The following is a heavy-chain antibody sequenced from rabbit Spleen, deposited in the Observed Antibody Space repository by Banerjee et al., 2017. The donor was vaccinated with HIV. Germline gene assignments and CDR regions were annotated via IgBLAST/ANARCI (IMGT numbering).Heavy chain of an antibody. Sequence: QSLEESGGDLVKPGASLTLTCTASGVSFSSNSYMCWVRQAPGKGLEWIACIDTGSSGFTYFATWAKGRFTCSKTSSTTVTLQMTRLTAADTATYFCARDLVAVIGWNFSLWGPGTLVTVS. V-gene: IGHV1S40*01. CDR3: ARDLVAVIGWNFSL. CDR1: GVSFSSNSY. J-gene: IGHJ6*01. D-gene: IGHD1-1*01. CDR2: IDTGSSGFT.